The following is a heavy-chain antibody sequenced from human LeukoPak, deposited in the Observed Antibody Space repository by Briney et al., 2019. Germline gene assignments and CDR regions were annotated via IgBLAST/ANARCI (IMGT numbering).Heavy chain of an antibody. CDR2: IKQDGSEK. Sequence: GGSLRLSCAASGFTFSSYWMSWVRQAPGKGLEWVANIKQDGSEKYYVDSVKGRFTISRDNAKNSLHLQMNSLRAEDTAVYYCARDLGDYGDLFDYWGQGTLVTVSS. CDR3: ARDLGDYGDLFDY. V-gene: IGHV3-7*01. J-gene: IGHJ4*02. D-gene: IGHD4-17*01. CDR1: GFTFSSYW.